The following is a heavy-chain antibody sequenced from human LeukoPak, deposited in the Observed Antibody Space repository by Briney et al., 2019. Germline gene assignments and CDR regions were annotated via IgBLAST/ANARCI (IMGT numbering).Heavy chain of an antibody. CDR2: ISGSGDIT. CDR1: GFTVSTNY. V-gene: IGHV3-23*01. J-gene: IGHJ4*02. D-gene: IGHD1-26*01. Sequence: GGSLRLSCAASGFTVSTNYMTWVRQAPGKGLEWVSAISGSGDITYYADSVKGRFTISRDNSKYTLYLQMNSLRAEDTAVYYCARAPWVGAVPYFDYWGQGSMVTVSS. CDR3: ARAPWVGAVPYFDY.